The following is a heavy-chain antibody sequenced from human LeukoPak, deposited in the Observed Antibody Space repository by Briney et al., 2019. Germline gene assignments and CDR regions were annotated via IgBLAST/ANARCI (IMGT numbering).Heavy chain of an antibody. V-gene: IGHV4-39*01. D-gene: IGHD3-22*01. Sequence: SETLSLTCTVSGGSISSSSYYWGWIRQPPGKGLEWTGSIYYSGSTYYNPSLKSRVTISVDTSKNQFSLKLSSVTAADTAVYYCARRRRYYYDSSGYLFDYWGQGTLVTVSS. CDR1: GGSISSSSYY. CDR3: ARRRRYYYDSSGYLFDY. J-gene: IGHJ4*02. CDR2: IYYSGST.